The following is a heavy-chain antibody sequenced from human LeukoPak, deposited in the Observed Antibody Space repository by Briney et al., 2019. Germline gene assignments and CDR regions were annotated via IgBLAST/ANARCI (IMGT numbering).Heavy chain of an antibody. CDR3: ARDQTPFV. CDR1: GFTHSNYW. J-gene: IGHJ4*02. Sequence: GGSLRLSCAASGFTHSNYWMTWVRQAPGKGLEWVANIKPDGSEKYYVDSVKGRFTISRDNAKDSLYLQMNSLRAEDTAVYYCARDQTPFVWGQGTLVTVSS. V-gene: IGHV3-7*01. CDR2: IKPDGSEK.